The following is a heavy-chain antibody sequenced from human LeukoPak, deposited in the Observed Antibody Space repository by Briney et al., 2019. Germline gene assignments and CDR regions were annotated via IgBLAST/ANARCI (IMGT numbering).Heavy chain of an antibody. Sequence: GGSLRLSCAASGFTFSSCAMNWVRQAPGKGLEWVSVISGSGGSTYYADSVKGRFTISRDNSKSTLYLQMNSLRAEDTAVYYCAKGHSSGWYYFDYWGQGTLVTVSS. CDR2: ISGSGGST. V-gene: IGHV3-23*01. CDR1: GFTFSSCA. CDR3: AKGHSSGWYYFDY. D-gene: IGHD6-19*01. J-gene: IGHJ4*02.